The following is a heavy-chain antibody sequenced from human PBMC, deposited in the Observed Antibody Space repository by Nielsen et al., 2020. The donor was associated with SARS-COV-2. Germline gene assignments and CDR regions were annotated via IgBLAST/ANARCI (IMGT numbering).Heavy chain of an antibody. Sequence: VRQAPGKGLEWASSISSSSTIYYADSVKGRFTISRDNAKNSLYLQMNSLRAEDTAVYYCARGSGRQWIQLWPLRYYFDYWGQGTLVTVSS. D-gene: IGHD5-18*01. V-gene: IGHV3-69-1*01. CDR2: ISSSSTI. J-gene: IGHJ4*02. CDR3: ARGSGRQWIQLWPLRYYFDY.